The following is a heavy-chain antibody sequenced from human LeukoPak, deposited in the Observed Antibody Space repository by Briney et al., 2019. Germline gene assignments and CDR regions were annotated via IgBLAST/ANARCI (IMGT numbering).Heavy chain of an antibody. Sequence: ASVKVSCKASGYTFTSYGISWVRPAPGQGLAWMGWISAYNGNTNYAQKLQGRVTMTTDTSTSTAYMELRSLRSDDTAVYYCARGVVTIFGVAPNYFDYWGQGTLVTVSS. CDR1: GYTFTSYG. D-gene: IGHD3-3*01. CDR2: ISAYNGNT. J-gene: IGHJ4*02. CDR3: ARGVVTIFGVAPNYFDY. V-gene: IGHV1-18*01.